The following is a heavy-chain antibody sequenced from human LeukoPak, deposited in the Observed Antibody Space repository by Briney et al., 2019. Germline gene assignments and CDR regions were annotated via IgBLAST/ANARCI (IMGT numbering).Heavy chain of an antibody. CDR2: RYNSGST. D-gene: IGHD5-12*01. V-gene: IGHV4-59*01. Sequence: SETLSLTCTASGGSISSYYWGWIRQPPGKGLEWIGYRYNSGSTNYNPSLKSRVTISVDTSKNQFSLKLSSVTAADTAVYYCASHSGYDYFDYWGQGTLVTVSS. J-gene: IGHJ4*02. CDR1: GGSISSYY. CDR3: ASHSGYDYFDY.